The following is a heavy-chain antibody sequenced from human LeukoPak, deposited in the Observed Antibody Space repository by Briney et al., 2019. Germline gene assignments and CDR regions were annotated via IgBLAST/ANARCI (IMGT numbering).Heavy chain of an antibody. CDR2: ISSRVYGETT. Sequence: GGSLRLSCTGNGFTFCDYALGWFRQTPGKGLEWLGLISSRVYGETTEYAASVKGRFTISRDDSKSIAYLQMKSLQTDDTGVYYCTRDSYGYRPRYNVDVWGPGTTITVSS. CDR3: TRDSYGYRPRYNVDV. V-gene: IGHV3-49*03. D-gene: IGHD5-18*01. CDR1: GFTFCDYA. J-gene: IGHJ6*02.